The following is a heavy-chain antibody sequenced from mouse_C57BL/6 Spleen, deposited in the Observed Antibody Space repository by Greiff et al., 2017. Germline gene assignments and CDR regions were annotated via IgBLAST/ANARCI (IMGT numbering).Heavy chain of an antibody. CDR2: ISDGGSYT. D-gene: IGHD1-1*01. CDR3: ARVEDYYGSSSLFDY. CDR1: GFTFSSYA. J-gene: IGHJ2*01. Sequence: EVKLEESGGGLVKPGGSLKLSCAASGFTFSSYAMSWVRQTPEKRLEWVATISDGGSYTYYPDNVKGRFTISRDNAKNNLYLQMSHLKSEDTAMYYCARVEDYYGSSSLFDYWGQGTTLTVSS. V-gene: IGHV5-4*03.